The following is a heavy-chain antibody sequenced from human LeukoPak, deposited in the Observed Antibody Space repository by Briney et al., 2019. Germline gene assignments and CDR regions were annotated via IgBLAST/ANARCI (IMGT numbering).Heavy chain of an antibody. CDR3: ARAFGYRFDF. CDR1: GFTFNTYT. D-gene: IGHD3-16*01. Sequence: GGSLRLSCAASGFTFNTYTMNWVRQAPGKGLEWVSSITSGGTYIYYVDSLKGRFAISRDNAKNSLYLQMNSLRAEDTAVYYCARAFGYRFDFWGQGTLVTVSS. J-gene: IGHJ4*02. CDR2: ITSGGTYI. V-gene: IGHV3-21*01.